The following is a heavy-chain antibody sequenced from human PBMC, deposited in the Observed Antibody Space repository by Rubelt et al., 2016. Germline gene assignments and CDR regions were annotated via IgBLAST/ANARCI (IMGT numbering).Heavy chain of an antibody. CDR3: ARNIVVVPTGMLGGYYYYAMDV. Sequence: IYYSGSTYYNPSLKSRVTISVDTSKNQFSLKLSSVTAADTAVYYCARNIVVVPTGMLGGYYYYAMDVWGQGTTVTVSS. D-gene: IGHD2-2*01. V-gene: IGHV4-39*07. CDR2: IYYSGST. J-gene: IGHJ6*02.